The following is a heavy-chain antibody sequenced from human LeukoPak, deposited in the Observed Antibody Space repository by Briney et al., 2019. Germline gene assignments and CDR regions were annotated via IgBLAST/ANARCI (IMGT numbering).Heavy chain of an antibody. CDR3: ARVSGWYWFDK. V-gene: IGHV3-64*01. J-gene: IGHJ4*02. D-gene: IGHD6-19*01. CDR1: GYTFSTYA. CDR2: ISSDGRIT. Sequence: PGGSLRLSCSASGYTFSTYAMHWVRQAPGKGLEYVSAISSDGRITYYANSVKGRFTISRDNSKSTLYLQMGSLRVEDMAVYYCARVSGWYWFDKWGQGTLVTVSS.